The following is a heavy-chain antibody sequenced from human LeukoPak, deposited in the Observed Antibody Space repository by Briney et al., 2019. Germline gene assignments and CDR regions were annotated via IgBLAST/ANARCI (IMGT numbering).Heavy chain of an antibody. D-gene: IGHD2-2*02. J-gene: IGHJ6*02. CDR3: ARDRVVPAAIVYYYGMDV. CDR1: GFTFSTYS. V-gene: IGHV3-7*01. Sequence: GGSLRLSCAASGFTFSTYSMNWVRQAPGKGLEWVANIKQDGSEKYYVDSVKGRFTISRGNAKNSLDLQMNSLRAEDTAVYYCARDRVVPAAIVYYYGMDVWGQGTTVTVSS. CDR2: IKQDGSEK.